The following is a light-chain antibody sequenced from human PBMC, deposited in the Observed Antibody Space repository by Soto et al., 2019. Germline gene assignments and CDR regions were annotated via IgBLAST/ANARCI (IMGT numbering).Light chain of an antibody. J-gene: IGLJ1*01. CDR1: SSDVGGYNY. V-gene: IGLV2-14*03. CDR2: DVT. CDR3: SSYTSSRTYV. Sequence: QSALTQPASGSGSPGQSITSSCTGTSSDVGGYNYVSWYQQHPGKAPKLMIYDVTNRPSGVSNRFSGSKSGYTASLTISGLQAEDEAESYCSSYTSSRTYVFGPGNKVTVL.